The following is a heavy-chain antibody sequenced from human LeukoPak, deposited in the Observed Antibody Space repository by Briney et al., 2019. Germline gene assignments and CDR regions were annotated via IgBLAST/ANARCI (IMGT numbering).Heavy chain of an antibody. CDR1: GGSISSSSYY. CDR3: ARRHGSGSYYNYNWFDP. J-gene: IGHJ5*02. CDR2: IHDSGST. V-gene: IGHV4-39*07. Sequence: SETLSLTCSVSGGSISSSSYYWGWIRQPPGKGLEWIGSIHDSGSTYYNQTLKSRLTISVDTSKNQFSLQLSSVTAADTAVYYCARRHGSGSYYNYNWFDPWGQGTLVTVSS. D-gene: IGHD3-10*01.